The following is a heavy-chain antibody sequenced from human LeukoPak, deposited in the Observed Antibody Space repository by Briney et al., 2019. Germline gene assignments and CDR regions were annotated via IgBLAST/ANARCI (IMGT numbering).Heavy chain of an antibody. D-gene: IGHD3-22*01. CDR2: INPSGGST. CDR1: GYTFTSYY. Sequence: GASVKVSCKASGYTFTSYYMHWVRQAPGQGLEWIGIINPSGGSTSYAQKFQGRVTMTRDTSTSTVYMELSSLRSEDTAVYNCARGGGYYYDSSVLVNWGQGTLVTVSS. CDR3: ARGGGYYYDSSVLVN. J-gene: IGHJ4*02. V-gene: IGHV1-46*03.